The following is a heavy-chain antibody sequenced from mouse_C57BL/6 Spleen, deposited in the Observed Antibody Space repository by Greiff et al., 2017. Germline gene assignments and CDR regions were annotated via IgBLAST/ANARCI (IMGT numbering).Heavy chain of an antibody. CDR2: IYPGDGDT. CDR3: ARSRDYFDY. CDR1: GYAFSSSW. Sequence: QVQLQQSGPELVKPGASVKISCKASGYAFSSSWMNWVKQRPGKGLEWIGRIYPGDGDTNYNGKFTGKATLTADKSSSTAYMQLSSLTSEDSAVYFCARSRDYFDYWGQGTTRTVSS. V-gene: IGHV1-82*01. J-gene: IGHJ2*01.